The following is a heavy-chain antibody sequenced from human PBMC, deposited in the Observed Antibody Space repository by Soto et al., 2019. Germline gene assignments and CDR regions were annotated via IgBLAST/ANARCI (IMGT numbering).Heavy chain of an antibody. CDR3: TTTTGTTSNFDY. V-gene: IGHV3-15*01. CDR2: IKSKTDGGAT. Sequence: PGGSLRLSCAASGFTFSNAWMSWVRQAPGKGLEWVGRIKSKTDGGATDYAAPVKGRFTISRDDSKNTLYLQMNSLKTEDTAVYYCTTTTGTTSNFDYWGQGTLVTVSS. D-gene: IGHD1-1*01. CDR1: GFTFSNAW. J-gene: IGHJ4*02.